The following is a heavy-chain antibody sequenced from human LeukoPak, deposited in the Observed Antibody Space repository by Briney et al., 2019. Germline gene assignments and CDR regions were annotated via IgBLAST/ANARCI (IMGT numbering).Heavy chain of an antibody. J-gene: IGHJ2*01. Sequence: PGGSLRLSCVASGFTFSSYEMNWVRQAPGKGLEWVSYISSSGSTIYYADSVKGRFTISRDNAKNSLYLQMNSLRAEDTAVYYCARDIYDSSGYLYFDLWGRGTLVTVSS. CDR2: ISSSGSTI. V-gene: IGHV3-48*03. CDR3: ARDIYDSSGYLYFDL. D-gene: IGHD3-22*01. CDR1: GFTFSSYE.